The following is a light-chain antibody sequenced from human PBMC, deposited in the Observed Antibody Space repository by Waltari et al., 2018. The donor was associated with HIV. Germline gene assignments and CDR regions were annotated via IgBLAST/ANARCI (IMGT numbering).Light chain of an antibody. CDR1: SSDVGGYNY. J-gene: IGLJ2*01. CDR2: DVS. Sequence: QSALTQPASVSGSPGQSITISCTGTSSDVGGYNYVPGYQQHPGKAPKLMIYDVSYRPSGVSNRFSGSKSGNTASLTISGLQAEDEADYYCSSYTSSSTLYVVFGGGTKLTVL. V-gene: IGLV2-14*01. CDR3: SSYTSSSTLYVV.